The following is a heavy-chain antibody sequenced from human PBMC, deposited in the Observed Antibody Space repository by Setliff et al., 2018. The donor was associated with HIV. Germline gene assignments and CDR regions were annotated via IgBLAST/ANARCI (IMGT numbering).Heavy chain of an antibody. CDR3: ARGSYCSGGSCYVNWFDP. CDR1: GYTLSELS. V-gene: IGHV1-24*01. CDR2: FDPEDGET. Sequence: ASVKVSCKVSGYTLSELSMHRVRQAPGKGLEWMGGFDPEDGETIYAQKFQGRVTITADESTSTAYMELSSLRSEDTAVYYCARGSYCSGGSCYVNWFDPWGQGTLVTVSS. J-gene: IGHJ5*02. D-gene: IGHD2-15*01.